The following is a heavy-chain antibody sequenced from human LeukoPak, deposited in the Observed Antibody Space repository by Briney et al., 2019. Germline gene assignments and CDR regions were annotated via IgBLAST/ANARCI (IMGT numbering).Heavy chain of an antibody. CDR3: ARKRGYSCGNFDY. J-gene: IGHJ4*02. D-gene: IGHD5-18*01. V-gene: IGHV3-66*02. Sequence: GGSLRLSCAASGFTVSSNCMSWVRQAPGKGLEWVSVIYSGGSTYYADSVKGRFTISRDNSKNTLYLQMNSLRAEDTAVYYCARKRGYSCGNFDYWGQGTLVTVSS. CDR2: IYSGGST. CDR1: GFTVSSNC.